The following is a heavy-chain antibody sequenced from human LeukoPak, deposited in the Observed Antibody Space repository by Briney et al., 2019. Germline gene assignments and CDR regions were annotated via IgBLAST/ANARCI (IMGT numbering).Heavy chain of an antibody. CDR1: GFTFSSYA. V-gene: IGHV3-30-3*01. D-gene: IGHD4-17*01. CDR2: ISYDGSNK. CDR3: ARDPPDYGEGYH. J-gene: IGHJ5*02. Sequence: GGSLRLSCAASGFTFSSYAMHWVRQAPGKGLEWVAVISYDGSNKYYADSVKGRFTISRDNSKNTLYLQMNSLRAEDTAVYYCARDPPDYGEGYHWGQGTLVTVSS.